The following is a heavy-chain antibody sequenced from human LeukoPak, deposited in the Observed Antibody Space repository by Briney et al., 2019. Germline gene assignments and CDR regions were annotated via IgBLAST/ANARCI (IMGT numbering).Heavy chain of an antibody. CDR2: IKSKTDGGTT. D-gene: IGHD3-9*01. J-gene: IGHJ4*02. V-gene: IGHV3-15*01. CDR1: GFTFSNAW. CDR3: TTAFPGLLRYFDWLLTNPDY. Sequence: GGSLRLSCAASGFTFSNAWMSWVRQAPGKGLEWVGRIKSKTDGGTTDYAAPMKGRFTISTDDSNNTLYLQMNSLKTEDTAVYYCTTAFPGLLRYFDWLLTNPDYWGQGTLVTVSS.